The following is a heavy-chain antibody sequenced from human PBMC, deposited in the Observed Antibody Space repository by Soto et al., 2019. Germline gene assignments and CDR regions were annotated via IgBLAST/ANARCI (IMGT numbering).Heavy chain of an antibody. Sequence: QVPLVQSGAEVKKPGASVKVSCKASGYTFTSYDINWMRQATGQGLEWMGWMNPNSGNTGYAQKFQGRVTMTRNTSISTAYMELSSLRSEDTAVYYCARGRGYSSSSDYYYYYGMDVWGQGTTVTVSS. CDR3: ARGRGYSSSSDYYYYYGMDV. D-gene: IGHD6-6*01. J-gene: IGHJ6*02. CDR2: MNPNSGNT. CDR1: GYTFTSYD. V-gene: IGHV1-8*01.